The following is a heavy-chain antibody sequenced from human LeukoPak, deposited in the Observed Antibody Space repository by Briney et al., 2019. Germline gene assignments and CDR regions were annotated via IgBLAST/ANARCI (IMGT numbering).Heavy chain of an antibody. Sequence: PSETLSLTCTVSGGSISSGGYYWSWIRQHPGKGLEWIGYIYYSGSTYYNPSLKSRVTISVDTSKNQFSLKLSSVTAADTAVYYCARDSGTRSGWFDPWGQGTLVTVSS. D-gene: IGHD1-1*01. CDR2: IYYSGST. V-gene: IGHV4-31*03. CDR1: GGSISSGGYY. CDR3: ARDSGTRSGWFDP. J-gene: IGHJ5*02.